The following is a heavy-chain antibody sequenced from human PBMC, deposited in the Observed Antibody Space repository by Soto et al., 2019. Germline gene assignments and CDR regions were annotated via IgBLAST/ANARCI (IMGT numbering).Heavy chain of an antibody. Sequence: QVQLQESGPGLVKPSQTLSLTCTVSGGSVSNDSYYWTWIRQHPGKGLEWIWYVYYSGSTYYNPSLNSRITRSIDTSKNQFSLKLSSVTAADTAVYYCARELTVPPGIYGMDVWGQGTTGTVSS. CDR1: GGSVSNDSYY. D-gene: IGHD2-8*01. CDR3: ARELTVPPGIYGMDV. CDR2: VYYSGST. J-gene: IGHJ6*02. V-gene: IGHV4-31*03.